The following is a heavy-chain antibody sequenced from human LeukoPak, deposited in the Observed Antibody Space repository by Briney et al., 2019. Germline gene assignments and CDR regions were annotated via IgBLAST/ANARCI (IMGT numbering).Heavy chain of an antibody. V-gene: IGHV3-7*01. Sequence: PGGSLRLSCAASGFTFSGYWVTWVRQAPGKGLEWVANINQDGSEKYYVDSVKGRFTISRDNAKSSLFLQMNSLRAEDTAVYCCARDDYQLGSYYYGMDVWGQGTTVTVS. CDR2: INQDGSEK. CDR3: ARDDYQLGSYYYGMDV. D-gene: IGHD2-2*01. CDR1: GFTFSGYW. J-gene: IGHJ6*02.